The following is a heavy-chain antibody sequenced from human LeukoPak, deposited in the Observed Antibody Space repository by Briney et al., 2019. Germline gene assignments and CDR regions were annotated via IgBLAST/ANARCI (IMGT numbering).Heavy chain of an antibody. CDR2: INHSGTT. V-gene: IGHV4-34*01. J-gene: IGHJ4*02. CDR3: TRENGDYAYDH. Sequence: SETLSLTCAVYGGSFSGYYCIWIRQPPGKGLEWIGEINHSGTTDYNPSLKSRVTVLVDTSKNQFSLRLNSVTAADTAVYYCTRENGDYAYDHWGQGTLVTVSS. D-gene: IGHD4-17*01. CDR1: GGSFSGYY.